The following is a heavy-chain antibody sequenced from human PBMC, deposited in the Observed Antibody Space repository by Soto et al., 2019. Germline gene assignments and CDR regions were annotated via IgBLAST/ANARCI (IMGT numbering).Heavy chain of an antibody. CDR2: ISYSGST. J-gene: IGHJ1*01. Sequence: SETLSLTCTVSGGSMSSYYWTWLRQSPGRGLEWIGYISYSGSTYYNPSLKSRVTISADTSKNQFSLRMNSMIAADTAVYSCARADPDASVGYWGQGTLVTFSS. CDR1: GGSMSSYY. D-gene: IGHD2-15*01. V-gene: IGHV4-59*01. CDR3: ARADPDASVGY.